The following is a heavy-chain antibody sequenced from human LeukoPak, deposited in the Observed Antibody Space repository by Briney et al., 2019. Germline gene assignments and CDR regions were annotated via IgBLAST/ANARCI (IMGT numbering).Heavy chain of an antibody. D-gene: IGHD3-22*01. Sequence: PGGSLRLSCAASGFTFSSYAMSWVRQAPGKGLEWVSAISGSGGSTYYADSVKGRFTISRDNSKNTLYLQMNSLRAEDTAVYYCAKGPSDYYYDSSGYHDYWGQGTLVTVSS. CDR1: GFTFSSYA. J-gene: IGHJ4*02. CDR3: AKGPSDYYYDSSGYHDY. CDR2: ISGSGGST. V-gene: IGHV3-23*01.